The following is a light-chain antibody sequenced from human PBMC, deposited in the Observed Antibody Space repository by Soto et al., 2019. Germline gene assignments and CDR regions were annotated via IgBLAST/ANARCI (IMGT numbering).Light chain of an antibody. CDR2: GAF. J-gene: IGKJ5*01. CDR3: QQYNNWPPIT. Sequence: IVLTQSPGTLSFSPGEIATLSFRASQSVSSNLAWYQQKPGQAPSLLIYGAFTRATGIPARFSGTGSGTEFTLTISSLQSEDFAVYYCQQYNNWPPITFGQGTRLEIK. CDR1: QSVSSN. V-gene: IGKV3-15*01.